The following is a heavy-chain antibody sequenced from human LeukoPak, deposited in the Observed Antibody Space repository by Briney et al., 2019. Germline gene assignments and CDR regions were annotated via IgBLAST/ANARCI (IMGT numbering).Heavy chain of an antibody. CDR2: IDYSGST. Sequence: SETLSLTCTVSVGSISSYYWSWIRQPPGKGLEWIGYIDYSGSTNYNPSLKSRVTISVDTSKNQFSLKLSSVTAADTAVYYCASSGQCTNGLCRDVGYMDVWGKGTTVTVSS. J-gene: IGHJ6*03. CDR1: VGSISSYY. D-gene: IGHD2-8*01. CDR3: ASSGQCTNGLCRDVGYMDV. V-gene: IGHV4-59*13.